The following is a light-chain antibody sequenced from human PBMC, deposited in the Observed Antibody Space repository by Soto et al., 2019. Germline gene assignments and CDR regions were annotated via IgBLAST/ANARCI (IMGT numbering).Light chain of an antibody. CDR2: GAS. CDR1: QSVSSD. J-gene: IGKJ1*01. Sequence: EIVMTQSPATLSVSPGERATLSCRASQSVSSDLAWYHQKPGQAPRLLIYGASTKATDMPGRFSGRGSGTEFTLTINNLQSEDFAVYYCQQYRNWPRTFGQGTKVDIK. V-gene: IGKV3-15*01. CDR3: QQYRNWPRT.